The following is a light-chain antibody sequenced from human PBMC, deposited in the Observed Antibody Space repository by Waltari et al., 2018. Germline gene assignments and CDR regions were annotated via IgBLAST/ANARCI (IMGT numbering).Light chain of an antibody. V-gene: IGLV3-21*04. CDR3: QVWDSSSASVV. J-gene: IGLJ2*01. CDR2: YDS. CDR1: NIETKG. Sequence: YVLTQPPSVSVAPGETASLTCGGRNIETKGVHWYQQKAGQAPVLVIYYDSDRPSGSPGRFSGANSGNTATLTISRGEAGDEADYYCQVWDSSSASVVFGDGSRLTVL.